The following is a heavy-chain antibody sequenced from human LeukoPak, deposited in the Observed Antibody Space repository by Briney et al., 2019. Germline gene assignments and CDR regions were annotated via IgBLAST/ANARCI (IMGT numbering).Heavy chain of an antibody. D-gene: IGHD3-22*01. CDR1: GFTFSTYW. J-gene: IGHJ3*02. CDR3: AREYYYDSSGYYSTIDI. Sequence: GGSLRLSCAASGFTFSTYWMHWVRQAPGKGLEWVANIKQDGSEKYYVDSVKGRFTISRDNAKNSLYLQMNSLRAEDTAVYYCAREYYYDSSGYYSTIDIWGQGTMVTVSS. CDR2: IKQDGSEK. V-gene: IGHV3-7*01.